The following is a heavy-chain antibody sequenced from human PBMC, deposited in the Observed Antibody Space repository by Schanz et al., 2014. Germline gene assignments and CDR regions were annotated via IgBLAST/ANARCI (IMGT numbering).Heavy chain of an antibody. J-gene: IGHJ4*02. Sequence: QVQLQESGPGLVKPSETLSLTCTVSGYSISSGYYWGWIRQPPGKGLEWIGSVYHSGSTYYNPSLKSRVTXXXXXSKTHXXXXXXXXXXXXTAVYXXAXXXXXXXXXWGXGTLVTVSS. CDR3: AXXXXXXXXX. D-gene: IGHD2-8*01. V-gene: IGHV4-38-2*02. CDR2: VYHSGST. CDR1: GYSISSGYY.